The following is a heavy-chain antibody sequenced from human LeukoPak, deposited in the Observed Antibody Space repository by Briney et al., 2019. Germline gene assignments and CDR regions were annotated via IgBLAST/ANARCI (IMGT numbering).Heavy chain of an antibody. J-gene: IGHJ6*02. Sequence: SETLSLTCTVSGGSISSYYWSWIRQPPGKGLEWIGYIYYSGSTNYNPSLKNRVTISVDTSKNQFSLKLSSVTAADTAVYYCAREEQQLDKHYGMDVWGQGTTVTVSS. D-gene: IGHD6-13*01. CDR1: GGSISSYY. CDR2: IYYSGST. V-gene: IGHV4-59*01. CDR3: AREEQQLDKHYGMDV.